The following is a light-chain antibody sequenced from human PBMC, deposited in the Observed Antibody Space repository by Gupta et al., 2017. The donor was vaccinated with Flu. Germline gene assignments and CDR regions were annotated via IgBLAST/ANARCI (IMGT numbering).Light chain of an antibody. CDR1: QGITTW. CDR3: QQANTFPWT. CDR2: GAS. V-gene: IGKV1-12*01. Sequence: DIQMTQSPSSVSAPLGDRVTITCRASQGITTWLAWYQQKPGKAPELLIYGASSLQSGVPSRFSGSGSGTDFTLTISSLQPEDFATYYCQQANTFPWTFGQGTKVEIK. J-gene: IGKJ1*01.